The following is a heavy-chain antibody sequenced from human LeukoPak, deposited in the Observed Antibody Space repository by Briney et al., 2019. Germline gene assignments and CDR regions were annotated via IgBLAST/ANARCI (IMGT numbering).Heavy chain of an antibody. CDR3: ARVSQVSYDSSGYRFDY. CDR2: INHSGST. CDR1: GGSFSGYY. Sequence: PSETLSLTCAVYGGSFSGYYWSWIRQPPGKGLEWIGEINHSGSTNYNPSLKSRVTISVDTSKNQFSLKLSSVTAADTAVYYCARVSQVSYDSSGYRFDYWGQGTLVTVSS. J-gene: IGHJ4*02. V-gene: IGHV4-34*01. D-gene: IGHD3-22*01.